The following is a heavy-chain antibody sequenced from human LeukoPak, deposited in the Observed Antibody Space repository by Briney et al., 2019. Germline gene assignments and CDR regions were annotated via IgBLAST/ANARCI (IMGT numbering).Heavy chain of an antibody. CDR1: GFTFRNYW. J-gene: IGHJ4*02. V-gene: IGHV3-7*03. CDR2: IKQDGSDR. CDR3: VRNLAVAGTCFDS. D-gene: IGHD6-19*01. Sequence: GGSLRLSCAASGFTFRNYWMSWVRQAPGAGLEWVANIKQDGSDRNYVTSVRGRFTISRDNAESSLYLQMNSLRVEDTAVYYCVRNLAVAGTCFDSWGQGTLVTVSS.